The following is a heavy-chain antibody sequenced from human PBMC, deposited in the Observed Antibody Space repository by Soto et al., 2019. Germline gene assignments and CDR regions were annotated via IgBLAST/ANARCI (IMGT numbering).Heavy chain of an antibody. Sequence: QVQLVESGGGLVKPGGSLRLSCAASGFTFSDYYMSWIRQAPGKGLEWVSYISSSSSYTNYADSVKGRFTISRDNAKNSMYLQMNSLRAEDTAVYYCARDHYGPGWFDPWGQGTLVTVSS. CDR1: GFTFSDYY. CDR2: ISSSSSYT. CDR3: ARDHYGPGWFDP. D-gene: IGHD3-10*01. V-gene: IGHV3-11*05. J-gene: IGHJ5*02.